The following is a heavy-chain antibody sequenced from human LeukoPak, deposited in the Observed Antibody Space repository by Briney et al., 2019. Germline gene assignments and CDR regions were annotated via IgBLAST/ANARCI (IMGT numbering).Heavy chain of an antibody. CDR3: AKDTATLWVGDAFDV. J-gene: IGHJ3*01. CDR1: GFTFEDYS. D-gene: IGHD1-26*01. CDR2: INWDGTST. Sequence: GGSLRLSCEASGFTFEDYSIHWVRQAPGKGLQWVSLINWDGTSTYYADSLKGRITVSRDNSRNSIFLQINSLRDDDSALYYCAKDTATLWVGDAFDVWGRGTMVTVSS. V-gene: IGHV3-43*01.